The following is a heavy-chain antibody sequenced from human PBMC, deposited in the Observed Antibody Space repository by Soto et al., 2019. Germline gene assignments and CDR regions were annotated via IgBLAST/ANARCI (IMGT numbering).Heavy chain of an antibody. J-gene: IGHJ4*02. V-gene: IGHV3-23*01. CDR1: GFAFSSYA. CDR3: AKAGDTGNHYFDR. D-gene: IGHD5-18*01. Sequence: EVQVLESGGGLVQPGGSLRLSCAASGFAFSSYAMSWVRQAPGKGLERVSSISGRGDFTYYADSVRGRFTVSRDNSMDTLSLQMNGLRAEDTAIYYCAKAGDTGNHYFDRWGQGPLVTVSS. CDR2: ISGRGDFT.